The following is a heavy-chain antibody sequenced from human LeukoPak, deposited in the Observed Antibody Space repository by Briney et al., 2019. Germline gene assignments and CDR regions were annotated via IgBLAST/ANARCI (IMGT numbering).Heavy chain of an antibody. J-gene: IGHJ4*02. D-gene: IGHD6-19*01. CDR2: IKQDGSEK. V-gene: IGHV3-7*03. CDR3: AKGYSSGWYAFDS. Sequence: GGSLRLSCAASRFTFSTYWMSWVRQAPGKGLEWVANIKQDGSEKYYVDSVKGRFTISRDNAKNSLFLQMNSLTAEGTARYYCAKGYSSGWYAFDSWGQGTLVTVSS. CDR1: RFTFSTYW.